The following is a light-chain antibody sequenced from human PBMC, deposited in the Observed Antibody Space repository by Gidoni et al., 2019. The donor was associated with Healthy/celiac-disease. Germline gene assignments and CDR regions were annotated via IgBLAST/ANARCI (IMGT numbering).Light chain of an antibody. CDR3: QQYNSYPMYT. Sequence: DIQVTQSPSTLSASVGDRVTITCRASQSISSWLAWYQQKPGKAPKLLIYKASSLESGVPSRVSGSGSGTEFTRTSSSLQPDDFATDYCQQYNSYPMYTFGQXTKLEIK. J-gene: IGKJ2*01. CDR2: KAS. V-gene: IGKV1-5*03. CDR1: QSISSW.